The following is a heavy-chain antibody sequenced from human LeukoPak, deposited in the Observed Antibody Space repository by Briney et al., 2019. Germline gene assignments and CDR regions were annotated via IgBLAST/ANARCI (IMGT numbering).Heavy chain of an antibody. CDR2: ISDDENIK. V-gene: IGHV3-30*03. CDR3: ATERPRRIERFDY. CDR1: GFSLMTHG. J-gene: IGHJ4*02. Sequence: PGGSLRLSCVASGFSLMTHGFQWVRQAPGKGLEWVAVISDDENIKYYADSVKGRVTISRDNSKNTVYLQMNSLRVEDTAVYYCATERPRRIERFDYWGQGTLVTVSS. D-gene: IGHD2/OR15-2a*01.